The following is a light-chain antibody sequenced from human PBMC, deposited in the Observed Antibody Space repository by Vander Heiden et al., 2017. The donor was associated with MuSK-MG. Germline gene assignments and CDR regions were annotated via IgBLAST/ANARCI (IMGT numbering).Light chain of an antibody. CDR1: NIGSHR. CDR2: DDS. V-gene: IGLV3-21*02. J-gene: IGLJ2*01. Sequence: SYMLPQPPSVSVASGQTARITCGGNNIGSHRVHWYQQKPGQAPVVVVYDDSDRPAGIPERFSGSNSGNTATLTISRVEAGDEADYYCQVWDSSSDHVVFGGGTKLTVL. CDR3: QVWDSSSDHVV.